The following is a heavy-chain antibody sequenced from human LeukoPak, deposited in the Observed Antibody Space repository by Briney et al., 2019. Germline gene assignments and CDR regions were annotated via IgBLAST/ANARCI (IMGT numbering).Heavy chain of an antibody. CDR1: GGSISSYY. Sequence: SETLSLTCTVSGGSISSYYWSWIRQPPGKGLEWIGYIYYSGSTNYNPSLKSRVTISVDTSKNQFSLKLSSVTAADTAVYYCARTQEVVPAAIAPYYYMDVWGKGTTVTVSS. CDR2: IYYSGST. D-gene: IGHD2-2*01. J-gene: IGHJ6*03. CDR3: ARTQEVVPAAIAPYYYMDV. V-gene: IGHV4-59*01.